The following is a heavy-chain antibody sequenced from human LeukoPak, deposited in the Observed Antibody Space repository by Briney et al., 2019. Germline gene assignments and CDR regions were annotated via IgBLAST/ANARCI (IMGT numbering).Heavy chain of an antibody. D-gene: IGHD1-26*01. CDR1: GFMFSSNW. J-gene: IGHJ4*02. Sequence: GGSLRLSCAASGFMFSSNWMSWVRLAPGKGLEWVSSLSGSGGSTDYADPVKGRFTISRDNSKNTMYLQMNSLRDEDTAVYYCTKGLGSGNYFDYWGQGTLVTVSS. CDR3: TKGLGSGNYFDY. CDR2: LSGSGGST. V-gene: IGHV3-23*01.